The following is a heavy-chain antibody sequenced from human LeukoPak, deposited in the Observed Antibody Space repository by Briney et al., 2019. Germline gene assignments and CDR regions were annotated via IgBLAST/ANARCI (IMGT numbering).Heavy chain of an antibody. V-gene: IGHV3-48*03. CDR2: ITNNNGTI. J-gene: IGHJ4*02. CDR1: GFTPSSYD. Sequence: GGSLRLSCAASGFTPSSYDMNWVRQAPGKGLEWLSYITNNNGTIYYSDTVKGRFPVSRDNATNSLYLQMNSLRAEDTAVYYCARDMATYGFFDYWGRGTQVTVSS. D-gene: IGHD3-10*01. CDR3: ARDMATYGFFDY.